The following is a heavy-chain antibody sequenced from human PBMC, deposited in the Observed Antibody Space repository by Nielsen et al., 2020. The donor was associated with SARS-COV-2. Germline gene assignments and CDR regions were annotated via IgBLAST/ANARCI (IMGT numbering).Heavy chain of an antibody. CDR2: ISSNGGST. CDR3: AKVTRYCSSTSCYPLGMDV. D-gene: IGHD2-2*01. Sequence: WIRQPPGKGLEYVSAISSNGGSTYYANSVKGRFTISRDNSKNTLYLQMNSLRAEDTAVYYCAKVTRYCSSTSCYPLGMDVWGQGTTVTVSS. V-gene: IGHV3-64*01. J-gene: IGHJ6*02.